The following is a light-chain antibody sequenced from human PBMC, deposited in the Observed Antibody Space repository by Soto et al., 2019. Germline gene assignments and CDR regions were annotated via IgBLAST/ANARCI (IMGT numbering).Light chain of an antibody. CDR3: QQSYSTPST. J-gene: IGKJ5*01. CDR2: AAS. Sequence: DIQMTQSPSSLSASVGDRVTITCRASQSISSYLNWYQQKPGKAPKLMIYAASSLQSGVPSRFSGSGSGTDCTLTISSLQPEDFATYYCQQSYSTPSTFGQGTRLEI. CDR1: QSISSY. V-gene: IGKV1-39*01.